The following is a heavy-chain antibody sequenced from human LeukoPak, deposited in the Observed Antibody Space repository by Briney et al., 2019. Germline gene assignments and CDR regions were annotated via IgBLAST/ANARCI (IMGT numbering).Heavy chain of an antibody. Sequence: PSETLSLTCTVSGGSIRSRDYYWGWIRQPPVKGLEWIGNIYYLGRTYYNPSLKSRVTLSVDTSKNQFSLKLSSVTAADTAVYYCAGRETGEPFDIWGQGTMVTVSS. CDR2: IYYLGRT. CDR1: GGSIRSRDYY. V-gene: IGHV4-39*01. D-gene: IGHD3-16*01. J-gene: IGHJ3*02. CDR3: AGRETGEPFDI.